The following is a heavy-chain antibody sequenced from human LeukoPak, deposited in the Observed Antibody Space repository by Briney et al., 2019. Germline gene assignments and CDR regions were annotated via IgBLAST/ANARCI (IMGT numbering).Heavy chain of an antibody. J-gene: IGHJ2*01. Sequence: PSETLSLTCTVSGGSVSSSDSYWSWVRQPPGKGLEWIGEIYHSGSTNYNPSLKSRVTISVDKSKNQFSLKLSSVTAADTAVYYCARDPGDSWYFDLWGRGTLVAVSS. CDR2: IYHSGST. V-gene: IGHV4-39*07. CDR3: ARDPGDSWYFDL. D-gene: IGHD2-21*02. CDR1: GGSVSSSDS.